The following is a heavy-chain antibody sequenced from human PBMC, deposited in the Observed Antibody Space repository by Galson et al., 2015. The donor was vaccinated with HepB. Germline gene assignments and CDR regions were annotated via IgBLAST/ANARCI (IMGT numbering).Heavy chain of an antibody. CDR1: GSTFSSYS. J-gene: IGHJ6*02. D-gene: IGHD1-26*01. CDR2: ISSSSSI. V-gene: IGHV3-48*04. Sequence: SLRLSCAASGSTFSSYSMNWVRQAPGKGLEWVSYISSSSSIYYADSVKGRFTISRDNAKNSLYLQMDSLRVEDTAVYYCARGGSYYGSYYYYGLDVWGQGTTVTVSS. CDR3: ARGGSYYGSYYYYGLDV.